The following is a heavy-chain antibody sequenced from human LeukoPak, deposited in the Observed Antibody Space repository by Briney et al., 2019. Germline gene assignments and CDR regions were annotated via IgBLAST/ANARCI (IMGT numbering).Heavy chain of an antibody. Sequence: PSQTLSLTCTVSGGSISSGSYYWSWIRQPAGKGLEWIGRIYTSGSTNYNPSLKSRVTISVDTSKNQLSLKLSSVTAADTAVYYCAREGVASPGDYWGQGTLVTVSS. J-gene: IGHJ4*02. V-gene: IGHV4-61*02. CDR2: IYTSGST. D-gene: IGHD5-12*01. CDR1: GGSISSGSYY. CDR3: AREGVASPGDY.